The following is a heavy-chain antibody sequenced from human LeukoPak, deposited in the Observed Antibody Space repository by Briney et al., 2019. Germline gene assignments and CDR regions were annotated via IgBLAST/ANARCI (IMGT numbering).Heavy chain of an antibody. V-gene: IGHV3-23*01. CDR2: ISGSGGST. CDR3: AKDSSPYSSGPFDP. Sequence: GGSLRLSCAASGFTFSSYAMSWVRQAPGKGLEWVLGISGSGGSTYYADSVKGRFTISRDNSKNTLYLQMNSLRAEDTAVFYCAKDSSPYSSGPFDPWGQGTLVTVSS. CDR1: GFTFSSYA. D-gene: IGHD6-25*01. J-gene: IGHJ5*02.